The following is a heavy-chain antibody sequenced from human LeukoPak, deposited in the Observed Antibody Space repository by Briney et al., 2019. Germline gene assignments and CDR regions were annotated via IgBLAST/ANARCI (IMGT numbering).Heavy chain of an antibody. V-gene: IGHV3-48*01. D-gene: IGHD1-26*01. J-gene: IGHJ4*02. CDR2: ISTSTTTI. CDR1: GFTFSSYS. Sequence: AGGSLRLSCAASGFTFSSYSMNWVRQAPGKGLEWVSSISTSTTTIYYANSVKGRFTISRDNAKKSLYLQMNSLRVEDTGVYYCASWGEGALDNWGQGTLVTVSS. CDR3: ASWGEGALDN.